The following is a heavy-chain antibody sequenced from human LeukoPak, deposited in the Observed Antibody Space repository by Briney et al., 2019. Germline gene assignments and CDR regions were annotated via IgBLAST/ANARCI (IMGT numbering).Heavy chain of an antibody. D-gene: IGHD1-20*01. J-gene: IGHJ4*02. Sequence: GGSLRLSCAASGFTFSSYGMHWVRQAPGKGLEWVAVISYDGSNKYYADSVKGRFTISRDNSKNTLYLQMNSLRAEDTAVYYCLRDLNWSLDQWGQGTLVIVSS. V-gene: IGHV3-30*03. CDR2: ISYDGSNK. CDR3: LRDLNWSLDQ. CDR1: GFTFSSYG.